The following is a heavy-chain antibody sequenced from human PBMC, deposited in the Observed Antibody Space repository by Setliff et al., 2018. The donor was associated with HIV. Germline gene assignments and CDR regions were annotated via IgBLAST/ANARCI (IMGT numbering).Heavy chain of an antibody. CDR1: GGTISSSSYY. D-gene: IGHD3-3*01. J-gene: IGHJ6*02. V-gene: IGHV3-23*01. CDR2: ISGSGGST. CDR3: AKGQYEFWSGYYTGTYYYGMDV. Sequence: ETLSLPCIAPGGTISSSSYYWGWIRQPPGKGLAWVSVISGSGGSTYYADSVKGRFTISRDNSKNTLYLQMNSLRAEDTAVYYCAKGQYEFWSGYYTGTYYYGMDVWGQGTTVTVSS.